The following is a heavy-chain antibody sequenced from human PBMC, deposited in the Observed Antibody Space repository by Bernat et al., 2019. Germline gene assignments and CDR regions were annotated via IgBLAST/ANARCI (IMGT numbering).Heavy chain of an antibody. Sequence: QVQLQESGPGLVKPSGTLSLTCAVSGGSISSSNWWSWVRQPPGKGLEWIGEIYHSGSTNYNPSLKSRVPISVDKSKNQFSLKLSYVTAADTVVYYCARVGMSGYSYGYDFYYYYGMDVWGQGTTVTVSS. V-gene: IGHV4-4*02. CDR2: IYHSGST. D-gene: IGHD5-18*01. CDR1: GGSISSSNW. J-gene: IGHJ6*02. CDR3: ARVGMSGYSYGYDFYYYYGMDV.